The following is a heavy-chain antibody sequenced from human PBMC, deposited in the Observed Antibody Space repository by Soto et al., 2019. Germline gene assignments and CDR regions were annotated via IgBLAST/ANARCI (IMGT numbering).Heavy chain of an antibody. CDR2: ISYDGSNK. Sequence: GGSLRLSCAASGFTFSSYAMHWVRQAPGKGLEWVAVISYDGSNKYYADSVKGRFTISRDNSKNTLYLQMNSLRAEDTAVDYCARESRIAVAGVPLFNYYYGMDVWGQGTTVTVSS. J-gene: IGHJ6*02. V-gene: IGHV3-30-3*01. D-gene: IGHD6-19*01. CDR1: GFTFSSYA. CDR3: ARESRIAVAGVPLFNYYYGMDV.